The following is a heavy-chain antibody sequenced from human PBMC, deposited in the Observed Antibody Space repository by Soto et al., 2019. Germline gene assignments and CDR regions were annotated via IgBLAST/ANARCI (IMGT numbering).Heavy chain of an antibody. CDR3: ARDPGDNWFDP. CDR1: GGSISSGDYY. CDR2: IYYSVST. D-gene: IGHD1-26*01. Sequence: PSEPLSLTCTVSGGSISSGDYYWSWIRQPPGKGLEWIGYIYYSVSTYYNPSLKSRVTISVDTSKNQFSLKLSSVTAADTAVYYCARDPGDNWFDPWGQGTLVTVSS. J-gene: IGHJ5*02. V-gene: IGHV4-30-4*01.